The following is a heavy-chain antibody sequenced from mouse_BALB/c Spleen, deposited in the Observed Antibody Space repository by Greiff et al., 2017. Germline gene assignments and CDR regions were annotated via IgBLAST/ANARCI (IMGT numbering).Heavy chain of an antibody. CDR2: IWGDGST. Sequence: VQLVESGPGLVAPSQSLSITCTVSGFSLTGYGVNWVRQPPGKGLEWLGMIWGDGSTDYNSALKSRLSISKDNSKSQVFLKMNSLQTDDTARYYCAREGYYGSSAWFAYWGQGTLVTVSA. CDR1: GFSLTGYG. V-gene: IGHV2-6-7*01. D-gene: IGHD1-1*01. CDR3: AREGYYGSSAWFAY. J-gene: IGHJ3*01.